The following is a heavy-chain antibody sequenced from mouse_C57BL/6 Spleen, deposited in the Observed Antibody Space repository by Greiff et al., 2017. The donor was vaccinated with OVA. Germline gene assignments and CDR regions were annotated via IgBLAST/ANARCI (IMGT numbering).Heavy chain of an antibody. D-gene: IGHD2-4*01. CDR2: IWSGGST. CDR3: AKNEDYDDAMDY. V-gene: IGHV2-4*01. J-gene: IGHJ4*01. CDR1: GFSLTSYG. Sequence: VKVVESGPGLVQPSQSLSITCTVSGFSLTSYGVHWVRQPPGKGLEWLGVIWSGGSTDYNAAFISRLSISKDNSKSQVFFKMNSLQADDTAIYYCAKNEDYDDAMDYWGQGTSVTVSS.